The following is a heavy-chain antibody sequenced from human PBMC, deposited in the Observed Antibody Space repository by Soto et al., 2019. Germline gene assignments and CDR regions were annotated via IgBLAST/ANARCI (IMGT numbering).Heavy chain of an antibody. D-gene: IGHD5-12*01. J-gene: IGHJ6*02. CDR3: AADLTYSGYDGAPYYYYGMDV. CDR2: IVVGSGNT. Sequence: SVKVSCKASGFTFTSSAVQWVRQARGQRLAWIGWIVVGSGNTNYAQKFQERVTITRDMSTSTAYMELSSLRSEDTAVYYCAADLTYSGYDGAPYYYYGMDVWGQGTTVTVSS. V-gene: IGHV1-58*01. CDR1: GFTFTSSA.